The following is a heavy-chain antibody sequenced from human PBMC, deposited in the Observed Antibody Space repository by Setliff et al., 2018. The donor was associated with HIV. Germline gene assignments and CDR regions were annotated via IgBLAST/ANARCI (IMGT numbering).Heavy chain of an antibody. CDR3: ARPITMVRGVLNYYYYMDV. Sequence: PSETLSLTCSVSGGSISSSTGYWGWIRQPPGKGLEWIGTIYYTGNTYYNPSLKSRLTISVDTSKNQFSLKLSSVTAADTAVYYCARPITMVRGVLNYYYYMDVWGMGTTVTVSS. CDR2: IYYTGNT. D-gene: IGHD3-10*01. J-gene: IGHJ6*03. V-gene: IGHV4-39*01. CDR1: GGSISSSTGY.